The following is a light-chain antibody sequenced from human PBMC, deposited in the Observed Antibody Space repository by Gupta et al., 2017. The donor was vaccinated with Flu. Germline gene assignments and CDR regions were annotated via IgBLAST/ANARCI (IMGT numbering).Light chain of an antibody. CDR2: ENN. Sequence: KVTISGAGSSSNIGNNYVSWYHQHPGSAPNLLMYENNKRITGIPERFSGSKSGTSATLGITGLQTGEEADYYWGSGDRSQSDWVFGGGTKLTVL. CDR3: GSGDRSQSDWV. J-gene: IGLJ3*02. CDR1: SSNIGNNY. V-gene: IGLV1-51*01.